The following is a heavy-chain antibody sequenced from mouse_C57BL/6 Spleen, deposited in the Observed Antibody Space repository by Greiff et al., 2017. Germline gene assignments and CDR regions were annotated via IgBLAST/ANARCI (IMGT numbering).Heavy chain of an antibody. CDR3: ARLLYDYDWYFDV. J-gene: IGHJ1*03. V-gene: IGHV1-53*01. Sequence: VQLQQPGTELVKPGASVKLSCKASGYTFTSYWMHWVKQRPGQGLEWIGNINPSNGGTNYNEKFKSKATLTVDKSSSTAYMQLSSLTSEDSAVYYCARLLYDYDWYFDVWGTGTTVTVSS. CDR2: INPSNGGT. CDR1: GYTFTSYW. D-gene: IGHD2-4*01.